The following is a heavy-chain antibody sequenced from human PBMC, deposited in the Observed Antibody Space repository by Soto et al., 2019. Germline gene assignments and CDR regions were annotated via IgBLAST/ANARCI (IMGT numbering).Heavy chain of an antibody. CDR2: ISSSSYI. CDR1: GFTFSSYS. Sequence: GGSLRLSCAASGFTFSSYSMNWVRQAPGKGLEWVSSISSSSYIYYADSVKGRFTISRDNAKNSLYLQMNSLRAEDTAVYYCARDLTSHCRGYWGQGTLVTVSS. J-gene: IGHJ4*02. CDR3: ARDLTSHCRGY. V-gene: IGHV3-21*01. D-gene: IGHD2-2*01.